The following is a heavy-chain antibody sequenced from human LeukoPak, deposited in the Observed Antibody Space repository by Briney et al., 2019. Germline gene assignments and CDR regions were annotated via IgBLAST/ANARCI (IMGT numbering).Heavy chain of an antibody. D-gene: IGHD6-13*01. CDR1: GGTFSSYA. Sequence: ASVKVSCKASGGTFSSYAISWVRQAPGQGLEWMGGIIPIFVTANYAQKFQGRVTITTDESTSTAYMELSSMRSEDTAVYYCATGIAAAGYYYYYYMDVWGKGTTVTVSS. J-gene: IGHJ6*03. V-gene: IGHV1-69*05. CDR2: IIPIFVTA. CDR3: ATGIAAAGYYYYYYMDV.